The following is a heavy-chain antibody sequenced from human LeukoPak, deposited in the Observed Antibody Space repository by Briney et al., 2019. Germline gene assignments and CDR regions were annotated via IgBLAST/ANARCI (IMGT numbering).Heavy chain of an antibody. CDR2: THYSGST. D-gene: IGHD2-21*02. Sequence: TSETLSLTCTVSGGSISSYYWSWLRQPPGKGLEYIGYTHYSGSTNYNPSLKSRVTISLDTSGNQFSLKLSSVTAADTAVYHCASGYCGGACQLGGVDMWGQGTMVTVSS. J-gene: IGHJ3*02. CDR1: GGSISSYY. V-gene: IGHV4-59*01. CDR3: ASGYCGGACQLGGVDM.